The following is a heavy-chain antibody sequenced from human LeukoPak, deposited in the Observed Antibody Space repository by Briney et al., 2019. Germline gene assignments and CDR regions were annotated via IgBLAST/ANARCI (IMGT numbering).Heavy chain of an antibody. J-gene: IGHJ4*02. Sequence: PSETLSLTCTVSGDSISGYYWNWIRQPPGKGLEWIGHVFYTGTTKYHPSLKSRIAISVDTSSNQFSLKLRSVTTADTAVYYGARGITVTTTSDHLDFWGQGILVTVPS. V-gene: IGHV4-59*01. CDR3: ARGITVTTTSDHLDF. CDR2: VFYTGTT. D-gene: IGHD4-17*01. CDR1: GDSISGYY.